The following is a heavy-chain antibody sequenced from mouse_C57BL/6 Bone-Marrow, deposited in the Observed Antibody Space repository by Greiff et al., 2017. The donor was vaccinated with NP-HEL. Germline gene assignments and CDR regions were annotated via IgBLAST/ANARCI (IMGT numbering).Heavy chain of an antibody. Sequence: EVQRVESGGGLVKPGGSLKLSCAASGFTFSDYGMHWVRQAPEKGLEWVAYISSGSSTIYYADTVKGRFTISRDNAKNTLFLQMTSLRSEDTAMYYCARRSNGYSFFAYWGQGTLVTVSA. CDR2: ISSGSSTI. CDR1: GFTFSDYG. CDR3: ARRSNGYSFFAY. J-gene: IGHJ3*01. D-gene: IGHD2-3*01. V-gene: IGHV5-17*01.